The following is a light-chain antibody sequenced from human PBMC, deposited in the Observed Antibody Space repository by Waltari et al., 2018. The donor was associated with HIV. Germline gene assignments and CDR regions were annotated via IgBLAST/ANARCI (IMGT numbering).Light chain of an antibody. V-gene: IGLV1-36*01. J-gene: IGLJ1*01. CDR3: AAWDDILNAYV. CDR2: YYD. Sequence: QSVLTQPPSLSESPRQRVTISCSGSSSNIGSNAVNWYQQLPGKAPKLLIYYYDMLPSGVSDRFSGSKSGSSASLAISGLQSEDEADYYCAAWDDILNAYVFGSGTKVTVL. CDR1: SSNIGSNA.